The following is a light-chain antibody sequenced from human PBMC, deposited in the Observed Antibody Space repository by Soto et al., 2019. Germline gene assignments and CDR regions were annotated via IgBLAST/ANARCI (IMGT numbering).Light chain of an antibody. V-gene: IGLV4-60*02. J-gene: IGLJ3*02. CDR1: SGHSSYI. Sequence: QLVLTQSSSASASLGSSVKFTCTLSSGHSSYIIAWHQQQPGKAPRYLMKLEGSGTYNKGSGVPDRFSGSSSGADRYLTMSNLQFEDEADYYCETWDSNSWVFGGGTKLTVL. CDR3: ETWDSNSWV. CDR2: LEGSGTY.